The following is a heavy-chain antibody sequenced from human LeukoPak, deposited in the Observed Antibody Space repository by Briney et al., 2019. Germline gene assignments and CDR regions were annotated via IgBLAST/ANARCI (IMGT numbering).Heavy chain of an antibody. CDR2: IHYTGGT. CDR1: GGSVSSGSYY. D-gene: IGHD6-13*01. CDR3: ARAGDSSGWFWQY. J-gene: IGHJ4*02. Sequence: SETLSLTCTVSGGSVSSGSYYWSWIRQSPGKGLEWIGQIHYTGGTSYNPSLKSRLTVSLDTSKNQFSLKLSSVTAADTAVYYCARAGDSSGWFWQYWGQGTLVTVSS. V-gene: IGHV4-61*01.